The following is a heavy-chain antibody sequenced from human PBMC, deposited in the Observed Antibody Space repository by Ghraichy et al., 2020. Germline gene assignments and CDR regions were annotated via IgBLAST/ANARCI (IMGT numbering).Heavy chain of an antibody. V-gene: IGHV3-23*01. CDR2: ISGSGART. D-gene: IGHD2/OR15-2a*01. J-gene: IGHJ4*02. CDR1: GFSFSNYA. Sequence: LSLTCAASGFSFSNYAMTWVRQAPGKGLEWVSGISGSGARTYHADSVKGRFTISRDNSKNTLYLQMNSLRAEDTAVYYCAKGLPVENPLYYFDYWGQGTLVTVSS. CDR3: AKGLPVENPLYYFDY.